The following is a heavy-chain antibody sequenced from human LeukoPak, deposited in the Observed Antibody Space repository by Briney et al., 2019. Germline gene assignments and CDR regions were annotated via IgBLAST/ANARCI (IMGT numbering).Heavy chain of an antibody. D-gene: IGHD3-3*01. J-gene: IGHJ6*02. CDR1: GYTFTSYD. V-gene: IGHV1-8*01. CDR3: ARGGRHYDFWSGYYPPTYDGMDV. Sequence: GASVKVSCKASGYTFTSYDINWVRQATGQGLEWMGWMNPNSGNTGYAQKFQGRVTMTRNTSISTAYMELSRLRSDDTAVYYCARGGRHYDFWSGYYPPTYDGMDVWGQGTTVTVSS. CDR2: MNPNSGNT.